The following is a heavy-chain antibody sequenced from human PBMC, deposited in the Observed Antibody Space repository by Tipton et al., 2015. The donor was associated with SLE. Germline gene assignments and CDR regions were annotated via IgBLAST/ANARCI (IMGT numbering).Heavy chain of an antibody. J-gene: IGHJ4*02. Sequence: TLSLTCTVSGGSISSSNYYWGWIRQPPGKGLEWIGSIYYSGSTYYNPSLKSRVTISVDTSKNQFSLKLSSVTAADTAVYYCASLLWFGDLQLDYWGQGTLVTVSS. CDR3: ASLLWFGDLQLDY. D-gene: IGHD3-10*01. CDR2: IYYSGST. V-gene: IGHV4-39*01. CDR1: GGSISSSNYY.